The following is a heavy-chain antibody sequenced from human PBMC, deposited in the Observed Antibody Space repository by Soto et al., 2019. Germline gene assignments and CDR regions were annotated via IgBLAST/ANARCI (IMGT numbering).Heavy chain of an antibody. V-gene: IGHV3-7*03. J-gene: IGHJ6*02. CDR1: GFTFSSYW. CDR2: KNQDGSEK. Sequence: GGSLRLSCAASGFTFSSYWMTWVRQAPGKGLEWVTNKNQDGSEKYYMDNMKGRFTISRDNAKKSLFLQINSLRAEDTAFYYCAKDITGGRGAVAGNVPGYYYGMDVWGQGTTVTVSS. D-gene: IGHD6-19*01. CDR3: AKDITGGRGAVAGNVPGYYYGMDV.